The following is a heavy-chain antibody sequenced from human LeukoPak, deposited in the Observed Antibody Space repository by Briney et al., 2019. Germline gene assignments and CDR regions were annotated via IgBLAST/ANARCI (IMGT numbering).Heavy chain of an antibody. CDR1: GGTFSSYA. CDR3: ARVVWFGELYPYFDY. Sequence: SVKVSCKASGGTFSSYAISWVRQAPGQGVEWMGGIIPIFGTANYARKFQGRVTITADESTSTAYMELRSLRSDDTAVYYCARVVWFGELYPYFDYWGQGTLVTVSS. D-gene: IGHD3-10*01. J-gene: IGHJ4*02. CDR2: IIPIFGTA. V-gene: IGHV1-69*13.